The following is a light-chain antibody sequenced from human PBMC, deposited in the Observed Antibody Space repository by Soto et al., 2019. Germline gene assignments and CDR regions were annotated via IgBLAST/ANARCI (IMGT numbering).Light chain of an antibody. CDR3: GTWDSSLSAGV. Sequence: QSVLTQPPSVSAAPGQKVTISCSGSSSNIGNNYVSWYQQLPGTAPKLLIYENNKRPSGIPDRFSGSKSGPSATLGITGLPTGDVSDYYCGTWDSSLSAGVFGTGTNVTVL. J-gene: IGLJ1*01. V-gene: IGLV1-51*02. CDR1: SSNIGNNY. CDR2: ENN.